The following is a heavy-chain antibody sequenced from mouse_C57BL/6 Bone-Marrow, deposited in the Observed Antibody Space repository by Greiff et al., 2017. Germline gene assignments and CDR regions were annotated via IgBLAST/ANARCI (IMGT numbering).Heavy chain of an antibody. D-gene: IGHD3-2*02. CDR2: IYPRSGNT. CDR3: ARGGNSSGYVWFAY. J-gene: IGHJ3*01. Sequence: QVQLKQSGAELARPGASVKLSCKASGYTFTSYGISWVKQRTGQGLEWIGEIYPRSGNTYYNEKFKGKATLTAVQSSNTADMELRSLTSEDSAVYFCARGGNSSGYVWFAYWGQGTLVTVSA. V-gene: IGHV1-81*01. CDR1: GYTFTSYG.